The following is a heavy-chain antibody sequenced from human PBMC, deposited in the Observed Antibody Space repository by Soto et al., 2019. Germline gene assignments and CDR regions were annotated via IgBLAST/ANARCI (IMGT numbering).Heavy chain of an antibody. Sequence: GGSLRLSCAASGFTFSSYGMHWVRQAPGKGLEWVAVISYDGSNKYYADSVKGRFTISRDNSKNTLYLQMNSLRAEDTAVYYCAKTYRAATVAFDIWGQGTMVTVS. CDR1: GFTFSSYG. CDR3: AKTYRAATVAFDI. CDR2: ISYDGSNK. D-gene: IGHD6-25*01. V-gene: IGHV3-30*18. J-gene: IGHJ3*02.